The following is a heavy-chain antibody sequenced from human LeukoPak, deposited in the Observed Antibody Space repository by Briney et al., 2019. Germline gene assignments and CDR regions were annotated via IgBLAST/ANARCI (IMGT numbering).Heavy chain of an antibody. V-gene: IGHV4-31*03. D-gene: IGHD1-14*01. CDR1: GGSISSGGYY. CDR2: IYYSGST. Sequence: PSQTLSLTCTDSGGSISSGGYYWSWIRQHPAKGLEWIGYIYYSGSTYYNPSLKSRVTISLDMSRTQFSLKLSSVTAADTAVYYCARTPRPASVAAGNNWFDPWGQGTLVTVSS. J-gene: IGHJ5*02. CDR3: ARTPRPASVAAGNNWFDP.